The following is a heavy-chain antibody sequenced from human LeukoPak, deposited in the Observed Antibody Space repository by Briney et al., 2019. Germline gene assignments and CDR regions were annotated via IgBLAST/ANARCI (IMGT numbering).Heavy chain of an antibody. CDR3: ASVPDYYDSSGYYD. D-gene: IGHD3-22*01. CDR1: RGTFSSYA. J-gene: IGHJ4*02. Sequence: GASLNVSCEASRGTFSSYAISCGRRTPGQGREWMRRIIPIRGIANYAQEFQGRVTITADKSPSTAYMELSSLRSEDTAVYYCASVPDYYDSSGYYDWGQGTLVTVSS. CDR2: IIPIRGIA. V-gene: IGHV1-69*04.